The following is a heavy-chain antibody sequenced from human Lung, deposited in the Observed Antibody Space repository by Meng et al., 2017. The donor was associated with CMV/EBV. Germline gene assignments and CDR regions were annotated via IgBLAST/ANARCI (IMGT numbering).Heavy chain of an antibody. CDR2: IYPGDSDT. D-gene: IGHD5-12*01. J-gene: IGHJ6*02. CDR1: GYSFTSYW. Sequence: XVSXXGSGYSFTSYWIGWVRQMPGKGLEWMGIIYPGDSDTRYSPSFQGQVTISADKSISTAYLQWSSLKASDTAMYYCARHMGVATSYGMDVWGQGTTVXVSS. CDR3: ARHMGVATSYGMDV. V-gene: IGHV5-51*01.